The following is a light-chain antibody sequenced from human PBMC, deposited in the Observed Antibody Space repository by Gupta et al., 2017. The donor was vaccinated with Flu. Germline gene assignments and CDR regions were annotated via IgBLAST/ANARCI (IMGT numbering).Light chain of an antibody. Sequence: ITIAATGTISDVGTYKYVVWNQQHPANAPNLMIFEVSNRPSGVSNRFSGSKSATTASLTISGLHAEDEADYYCSSYTTTNTLFVFGGGTKLTVL. V-gene: IGLV2-14*01. CDR3: SSYTTTNTLFV. CDR1: ISDVGTYKY. J-gene: IGLJ2*01. CDR2: EVS.